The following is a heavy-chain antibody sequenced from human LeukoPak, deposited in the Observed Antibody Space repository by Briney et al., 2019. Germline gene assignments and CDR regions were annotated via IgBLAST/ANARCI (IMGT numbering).Heavy chain of an antibody. CDR2: IRYDGSNK. CDR1: GFTFSSYG. CDR3: AKDLSLVDIVATVSLDY. V-gene: IGHV3-30*02. J-gene: IGHJ4*02. Sequence: GGSLRLSCAASGFTFSSYGMHWVRQAPGKGLEWVAFIRYDGSNKYYADSVKGRFTISRDNSKNTLYLQMNSLRAEDTAVYYCAKDLSLVDIVATVSLDYWGQGTLVTVSS. D-gene: IGHD5-12*01.